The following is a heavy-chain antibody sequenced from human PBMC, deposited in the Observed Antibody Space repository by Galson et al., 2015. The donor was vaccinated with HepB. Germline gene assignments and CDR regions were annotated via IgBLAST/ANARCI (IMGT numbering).Heavy chain of an antibody. J-gene: IGHJ5*02. CDR3: AKGGMIVGVTSNWFAP. Sequence: SLRLSCAASGFTFSDYAMSWVRQAPGKGLEWVSAISGSGGDTYYADSVKGRFTISRDNSKNTLSLQMNSLRAEDTAIYYCAKGGMIVGVTSNWFAPWAQGPLVPVPS. D-gene: IGHD2-21*02. CDR2: ISGSGGDT. CDR1: GFTFSDYA. V-gene: IGHV3-23*01.